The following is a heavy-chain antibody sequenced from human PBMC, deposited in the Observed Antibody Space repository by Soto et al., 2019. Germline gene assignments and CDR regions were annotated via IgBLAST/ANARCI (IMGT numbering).Heavy chain of an antibody. CDR3: AKDTVRGVTRGRFDY. CDR2: ISYDGSNK. J-gene: IGHJ4*02. V-gene: IGHV3-30*18. CDR1: GFTFSSYG. D-gene: IGHD3-10*01. Sequence: TGGSLRLSCAASGFTFSSYGMHWVRQAPGKGLEWVAVISYDGSNKYYADSVKGRFTISRDNSKNTLYLQMNSLRAEDTAVYYCAKDTVRGVTRGRFDYWGQGTLVTVSS.